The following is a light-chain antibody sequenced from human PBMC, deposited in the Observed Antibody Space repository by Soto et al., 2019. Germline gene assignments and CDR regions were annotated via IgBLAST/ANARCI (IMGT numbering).Light chain of an antibody. CDR3: QQLRMYPST. CDR2: AAS. V-gene: IGKV1-9*01. CDR1: QDIAIY. J-gene: IGKJ4*01. Sequence: IQLTQSPSSLSASVGDRVTITCRASQDIAIYLAWYQQKPGEAPKLLIYAASTLYGGVPSTFSVSGSGTDFALTITSLQAEDCATYYCQQLRMYPSTFGGGTKVEIK.